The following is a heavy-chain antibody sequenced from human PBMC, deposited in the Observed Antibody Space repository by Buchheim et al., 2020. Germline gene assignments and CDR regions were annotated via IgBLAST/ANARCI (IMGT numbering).Heavy chain of an antibody. CDR1: GFIFSNYA. V-gene: IGHV3-23*01. CDR2: VSASGAAT. J-gene: IGHJ6*02. Sequence: DVQLSESGGDWVQPGGSLRLSCVASGFIFSNYAVTWVRRAPGKGLEWLSGVSASGAATFYAESVKGRFTISRDDSTNMVFLLMNSLRAEDTAVYYCAKDSWGFLEFFDGVDVWGHGT. D-gene: IGHD3-3*01. CDR3: AKDSWGFLEFFDGVDV.